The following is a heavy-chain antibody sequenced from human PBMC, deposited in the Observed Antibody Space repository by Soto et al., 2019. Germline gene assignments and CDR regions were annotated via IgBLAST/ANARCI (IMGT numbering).Heavy chain of an antibody. CDR2: ISGNGGRT. CDR3: AKEREATASFDY. CDR1: GGTCSTFD. V-gene: IGHV3-23*01. Sequence: ALRGSCADSGGTCSTFDMNWVRQAPGKGLEWVSDISGNGGRTNYADSVKGRFTISRDNSKNTLYLQMNTVRAEDTAVYYCAKEREATASFDYWRQGTLVPVTS. D-gene: IGHD5-12*01. J-gene: IGHJ4*02.